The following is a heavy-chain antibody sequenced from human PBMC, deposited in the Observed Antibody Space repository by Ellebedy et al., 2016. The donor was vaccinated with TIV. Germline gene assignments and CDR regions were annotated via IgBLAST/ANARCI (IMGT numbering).Heavy chain of an antibody. J-gene: IGHJ5*02. CDR3: ARARRNWHFDP. CDR2: INPNSRGT. V-gene: IGHV1-2*02. D-gene: IGHD1-1*01. Sequence: AASVKVSCKASGYTFIDYYIHWVRQAPGQGLEWMGWINPNSRGTNYAQKFQGRVNMTRDTSISTASMELSRLTFDDTAMYYCARARRNWHFDPWGQGTLVTVSS. CDR1: GYTFIDYY.